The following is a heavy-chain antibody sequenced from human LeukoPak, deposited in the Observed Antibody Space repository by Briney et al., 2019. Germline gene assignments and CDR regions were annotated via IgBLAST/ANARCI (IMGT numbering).Heavy chain of an antibody. J-gene: IGHJ6*03. D-gene: IGHD2-15*01. CDR1: GGSFSGYY. CDR3: ARLGTGYCSGGSCSNYYYYYMDV. V-gene: IGHV4-34*01. Sequence: SETLSLTCAVYGGSFSGYYWSWIRQPPGKGLEWIGEINHSGSTNYNPSLKSRVTISVDTSKNQFSLELSSVTAADTAVYYCARLGTGYCSGGSCSNYYYYYMDVWGKGTTVTISS. CDR2: INHSGST.